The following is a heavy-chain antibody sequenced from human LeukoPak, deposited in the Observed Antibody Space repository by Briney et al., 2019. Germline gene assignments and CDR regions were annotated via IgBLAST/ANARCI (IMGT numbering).Heavy chain of an antibody. J-gene: IGHJ4*02. D-gene: IGHD2-2*01. CDR3: ARARLSGPVPAAIYSSPDRLDY. CDR1: GYTFTGYY. CDR2: IIPILGIA. Sequence: GASVKVSCKASGYTFTGYYMHWVRQAPGQGLEWMGRIIPILGIANYAQKFQGRVTITADKSTSTAYMELSSLRSEDTAVYYCARARLSGPVPAAIYSSPDRLDYWGQGTLVTVSS. V-gene: IGHV1-69*04.